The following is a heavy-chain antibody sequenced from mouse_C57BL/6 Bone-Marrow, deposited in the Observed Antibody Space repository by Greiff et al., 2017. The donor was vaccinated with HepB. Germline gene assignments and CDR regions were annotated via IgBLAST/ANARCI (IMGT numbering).Heavy chain of an antibody. CDR1: GFTFSDYG. Sequence: EVKLVESGGGLVKPGGSLKLSCAASGFTFSDYGMHWVRQAPEKGLEWVAYISSGSSTIYYADTVKGRFPISRDNAKNTLFLQMTSLRSEDTAMYYCARTITTYYYAMDYWGQGTSVTVSS. J-gene: IGHJ4*01. V-gene: IGHV5-17*01. D-gene: IGHD2-4*01. CDR3: ARTITTYYYAMDY. CDR2: ISSGSSTI.